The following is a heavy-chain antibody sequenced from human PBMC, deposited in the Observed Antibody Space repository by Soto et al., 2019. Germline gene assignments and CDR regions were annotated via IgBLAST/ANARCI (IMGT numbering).Heavy chain of an antibody. J-gene: IGHJ4*02. CDR3: ARDRSSSDF. Sequence: QVQLVQSGPEVKKPGASVKVSCKASGFTFSNFGISWLRQAPGQGLEWMGWISVYNGKTDYAQNFQGRVTMTTDTSTSTAYMELDSLTSDDTAVYYCARDRSSSDFWGQGTPVIVSS. D-gene: IGHD6-6*01. V-gene: IGHV1-18*01. CDR2: ISVYNGKT. CDR1: GFTFSNFG.